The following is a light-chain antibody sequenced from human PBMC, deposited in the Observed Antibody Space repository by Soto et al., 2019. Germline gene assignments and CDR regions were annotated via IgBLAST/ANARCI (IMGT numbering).Light chain of an antibody. CDR2: AAS. V-gene: IGKV1-39*01. CDR1: RSISSY. CDR3: QHSFNTPLT. J-gene: IGKJ4*01. Sequence: DIQMTQSPSSLSASVGDRVTITCRASRSISSYLNWYQQKPGKAPKLLIYAASSLQSGVPSRFSGSGSGTDFTLTISSLQPEDFASYFCQHSFNTPLTFGGGTKVDIK.